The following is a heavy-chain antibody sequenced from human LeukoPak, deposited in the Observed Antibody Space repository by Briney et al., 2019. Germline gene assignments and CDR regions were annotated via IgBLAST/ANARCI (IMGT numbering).Heavy chain of an antibody. D-gene: IGHD2-15*01. V-gene: IGHV3-33*01. CDR2: IWFDGSNR. J-gene: IGHJ5*02. CDR1: GITFSKYG. Sequence: GGSLRLSCTASGITFSKYGMHWVRQAPGKGLEWVAVIWFDGSNRNHADSVKGRFTISRDNSKNTLYLQMNSLRVEDTAVYFCVRDYCSGGSCYENNWFDPWGQGTLVTVSS. CDR3: VRDYCSGGSCYENNWFDP.